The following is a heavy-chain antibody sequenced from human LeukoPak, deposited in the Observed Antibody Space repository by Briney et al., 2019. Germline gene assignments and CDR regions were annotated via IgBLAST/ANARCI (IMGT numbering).Heavy chain of an antibody. CDR3: AKSPYGSGAHWFDP. D-gene: IGHD3-10*01. V-gene: IGHV3-23*01. CDR2: ISDRGDST. CDR1: GFTFSSYA. Sequence: GGSLRLSCAASGFTFSSYAMSWVRQAPGKGLEWVSGISDRGDSTYYPDSVKGRFTISRDSSKNTLHLQMNSLRAEDTAVYYCAKSPYGSGAHWFDPWGQGTLVTVSS. J-gene: IGHJ5*02.